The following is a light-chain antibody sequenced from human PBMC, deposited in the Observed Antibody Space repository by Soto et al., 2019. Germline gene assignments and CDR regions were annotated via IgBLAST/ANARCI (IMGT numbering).Light chain of an antibody. CDR1: QSVGTN. CDR2: DAS. V-gene: IGKV3-15*01. CDR3: QQYNNWPPPIT. Sequence: EIVMTQSPATLSVSPGERATLSCRASQSVGTNLAWYQQKPGQAPRLLIYDASTRATDVPARFSASGSGTDFILTISSLESEDFVVYYCQQYNNWPPPITFGQGTRLEMK. J-gene: IGKJ5*01.